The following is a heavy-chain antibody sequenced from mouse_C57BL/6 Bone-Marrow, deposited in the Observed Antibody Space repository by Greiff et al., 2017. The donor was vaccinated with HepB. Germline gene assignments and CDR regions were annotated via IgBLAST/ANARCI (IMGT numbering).Heavy chain of an antibody. V-gene: IGHV6-3*01. J-gene: IGHJ3*01. Sequence: EAQVVESGGGLVQPGGSMKLSCVASGFTFSNYWMNWVRQSPEKGLEWVAQIRLKSDNYATHYAESVKGRFTSSRDDSKSSIYLQMNNFRADDTGIYYCTGGTYWGQGTLVTVAA. CDR3: TGGTY. CDR1: GFTFSNYW. CDR2: IRLKSDNYAT.